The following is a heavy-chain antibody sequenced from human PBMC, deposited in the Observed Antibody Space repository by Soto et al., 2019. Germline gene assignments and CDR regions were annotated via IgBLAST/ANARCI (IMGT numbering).Heavy chain of an antibody. CDR2: IWYDGSNK. CDR3: ARDSSYYDSSGYYWEGSYFDY. D-gene: IGHD3-22*01. Sequence: QVQLVESGGGVVQPGRSLRLSCAASGFTFSSYGMHWVRQAPGKGLEWVAVIWYDGSNKYYADSVKGRFTISRDNSKNTLYLQMNSLRAEDTAVYYCARDSSYYDSSGYYWEGSYFDYWGQGTLVTVSS. CDR1: GFTFSSYG. V-gene: IGHV3-33*01. J-gene: IGHJ4*02.